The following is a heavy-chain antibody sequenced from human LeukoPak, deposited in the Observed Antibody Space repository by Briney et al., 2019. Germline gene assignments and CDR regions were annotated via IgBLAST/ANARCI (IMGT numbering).Heavy chain of an antibody. J-gene: IGHJ6*03. D-gene: IGHD3-10*01. CDR3: ARGRIVRGVITYYYYYMDV. CDR2: IIHSGST. Sequence: PSETLSLTCAAYGGSFSGYYWSWIRQPPGKGLEWIGEIIHSGSTNYNPSHKSRVTVSVDTSKNQFSLKLSSVTAADTAVYYCARGRIVRGVITYYYYYMDVWGKGTTVTVSS. CDR1: GGSFSGYY. V-gene: IGHV4-34*01.